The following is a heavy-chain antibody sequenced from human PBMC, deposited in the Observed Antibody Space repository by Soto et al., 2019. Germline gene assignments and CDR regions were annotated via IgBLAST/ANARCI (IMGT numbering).Heavy chain of an antibody. CDR1: GFTFSSYA. Sequence: GGSLRLSCAASGFTFSSYAMSWVRQAPWKVLEWVSGISGSGGSTYYADSVKGRVTISRDNSKNTLYLQMNSLRAEDTAVYYCAKFKPQLSSGRNDFDIWGQGTMLTVSS. CDR2: ISGSGGST. V-gene: IGHV3-23*01. D-gene: IGHD6-6*01. J-gene: IGHJ3*02. CDR3: AKFKPQLSSGRNDFDI.